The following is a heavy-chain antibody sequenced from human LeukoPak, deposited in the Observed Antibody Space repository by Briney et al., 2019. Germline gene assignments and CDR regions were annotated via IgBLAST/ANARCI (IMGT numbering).Heavy chain of an antibody. Sequence: ASVKVSCKASGYTLTNNGITWVRQAPGQGPEWMGWISANNVKTTYAQMLQGRVTMTTDTSIATAYMELSRLKSDGTAVYYCARDIGDYDFWSGYGMEVWGQGTTVTVSS. CDR2: ISANNVKT. CDR1: GYTLTNNG. J-gene: IGHJ6*02. V-gene: IGHV1-18*01. D-gene: IGHD3-3*01. CDR3: ARDIGDYDFWSGYGMEV.